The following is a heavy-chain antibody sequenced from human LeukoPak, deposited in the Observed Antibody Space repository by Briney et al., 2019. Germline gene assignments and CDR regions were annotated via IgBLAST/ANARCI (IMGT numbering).Heavy chain of an antibody. CDR2: IYYSGST. D-gene: IGHD3-9*01. V-gene: IGHV4-61*01. CDR3: ARSYDILTGYYKRPYYFDY. J-gene: IGHJ4*02. Sequence: PSETLSLTCTVSGGSVSSGSYYWSWIRQPPGKGLEWIGYIYYSGSTNYNPSLKSRVTISVDTSKNQFSLKLSSVTAADTAVYYCARSYDILTGYYKRPYYFDYWGQGTQVTVSS. CDR1: GGSVSSGSYY.